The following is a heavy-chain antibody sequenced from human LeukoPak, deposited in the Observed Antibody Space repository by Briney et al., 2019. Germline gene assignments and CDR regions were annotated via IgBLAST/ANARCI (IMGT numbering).Heavy chain of an antibody. CDR3: ARTITIFGALGYFDY. V-gene: IGHV4-31*03. Sequence: SQTLSLTCTVSGTSISSGAYSWSWVRQHPGKGLEWIAYIYYSGNTYYNPSLKRRVTISVDTSKDQFSLKLSSVTAADTAVYYCARTITIFGALGYFDYWGQGTLVTVSS. J-gene: IGHJ4*02. D-gene: IGHD3-3*01. CDR1: GTSISSGAYS. CDR2: IYYSGNT.